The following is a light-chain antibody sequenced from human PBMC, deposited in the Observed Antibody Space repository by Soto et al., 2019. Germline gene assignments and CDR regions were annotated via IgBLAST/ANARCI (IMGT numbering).Light chain of an antibody. Sequence: EVVMTQSPANLSVSLGDRATLSCRASQSVSSNLAWYQQKPGQAPRLLIYGASTRATGIPARFSGSGSGTEFTLTISSLQSEDFAVYYCQQRSNWPPITFGQGTRLEIK. J-gene: IGKJ5*01. CDR1: QSVSSN. CDR2: GAS. V-gene: IGKV3-15*01. CDR3: QQRSNWPPIT.